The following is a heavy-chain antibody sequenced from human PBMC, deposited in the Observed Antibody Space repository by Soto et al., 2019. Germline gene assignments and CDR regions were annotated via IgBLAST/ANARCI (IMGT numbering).Heavy chain of an antibody. CDR2: IYYSGST. D-gene: IGHD4-17*01. Sequence: QVQLQESGPGLVKPSQTLSLTCTVSGGSISSGGYYWSWIRQHPGKGLEWIGYIYYSGSTYYNPSLKSRVTISVDTSKNQFSLKLSSVTAADTAVYYCARDRSAYGGNTYWYFDLWGRGTLVTVSS. CDR3: ARDRSAYGGNTYWYFDL. J-gene: IGHJ2*01. V-gene: IGHV4-31*03. CDR1: GGSISSGGYY.